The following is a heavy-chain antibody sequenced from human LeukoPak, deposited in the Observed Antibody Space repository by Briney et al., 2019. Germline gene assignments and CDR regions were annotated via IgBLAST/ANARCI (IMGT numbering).Heavy chain of an antibody. CDR1: GFTFSDSA. J-gene: IGHJ4*02. D-gene: IGHD4-23*01. V-gene: IGHV3-73*01. CDR3: TRYGGNYDY. Sequence: PGGSLKLSCAASGFTFSDSAMHWVRQASGKGLEWVGRIRSKVYSYTTEYAVSVQGRLTISRDDSKNTAYLEMSSLETEDTAMYYCTRYGGNYDYWGQGTLVTVSS. CDR2: IRSKVYSYTT.